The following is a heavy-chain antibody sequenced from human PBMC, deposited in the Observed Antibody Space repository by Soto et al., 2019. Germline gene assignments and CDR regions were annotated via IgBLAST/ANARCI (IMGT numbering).Heavy chain of an antibody. CDR2: ISGSGGST. Sequence: EVQLLESGGGLVQPGGSLRLSCAASGFTFSSYAMSWVRQAPGKGLEWVSAISGSGGSTYYADSVKGRFTISRDNSKNTLYLQMYSLRAEDTAVYYCANVLSIYGDYAQYAFDIWGHVSMVTVSS. CDR3: ANVLSIYGDYAQYAFDI. D-gene: IGHD4-17*01. J-gene: IGHJ3*02. V-gene: IGHV3-23*01. CDR1: GFTFSSYA.